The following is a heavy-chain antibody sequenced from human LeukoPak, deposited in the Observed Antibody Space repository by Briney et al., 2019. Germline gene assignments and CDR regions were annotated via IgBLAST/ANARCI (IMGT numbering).Heavy chain of an antibody. CDR3: AGYGNYWDWYFDL. Sequence: SETLSLTCAVYGGSFSGYYWSWIRQPPGKGLEWIGYIHYSGGTNHNPSLKSRVTISIDTSKNQISLRLTSVTAADTAVYYCAGYGNYWDWYFDLWGRGTLVTVSS. V-gene: IGHV4-59*01. D-gene: IGHD4-11*01. CDR2: IHYSGGT. CDR1: GGSFSGYY. J-gene: IGHJ2*01.